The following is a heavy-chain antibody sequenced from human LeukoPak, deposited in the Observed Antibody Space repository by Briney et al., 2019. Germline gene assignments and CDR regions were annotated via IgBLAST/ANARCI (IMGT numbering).Heavy chain of an antibody. Sequence: ASVKVSCKVSGNTLTELSMHWVRQAPGKGLEWMGGFDPEDGETIYAQKFQGRVTMTRDMSTSTVYMELSSLRSEDTAVYYCARAVARGDAFDIWGQGTMVTVSS. J-gene: IGHJ3*02. CDR3: ARAVARGDAFDI. V-gene: IGHV1-24*01. D-gene: IGHD4-23*01. CDR2: FDPEDGET. CDR1: GNTLTELS.